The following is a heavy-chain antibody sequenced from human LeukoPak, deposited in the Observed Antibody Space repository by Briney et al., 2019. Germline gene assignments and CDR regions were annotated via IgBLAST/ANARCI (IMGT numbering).Heavy chain of an antibody. V-gene: IGHV1-8*01. D-gene: IGHD4-17*01. CDR2: MNPNSGNT. CDR1: GYTFTIYD. J-gene: IGHJ4*02. CDR3: ARDRGDDYDFDY. Sequence: VASVTVSFTASGYTFTIYDINWVRQATGQGLEWMGWMNPNSGNTGYAQKFQGRVTMTRNTSISTAYMELSSLRSEDTAVYYCARDRGDDYDFDYWGQGTLVTVSS.